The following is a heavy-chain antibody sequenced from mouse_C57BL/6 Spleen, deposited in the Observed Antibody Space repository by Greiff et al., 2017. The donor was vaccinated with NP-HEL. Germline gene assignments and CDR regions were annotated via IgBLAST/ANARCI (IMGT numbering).Heavy chain of an antibody. Sequence: VQLQQSGPELVKPGASVKISCKASGYTFTDYYMNWVKQSHGKSLEWIGDINPNNGGTSYNQKFKGKATLTVDKSSSTAYMELRSLTSEDSAVYYCARGRDYGNPFDYWGQGTTLTVSS. V-gene: IGHV1-26*01. CDR2: INPNNGGT. CDR3: ARGRDYGNPFDY. CDR1: GYTFTDYY. D-gene: IGHD2-1*01. J-gene: IGHJ2*01.